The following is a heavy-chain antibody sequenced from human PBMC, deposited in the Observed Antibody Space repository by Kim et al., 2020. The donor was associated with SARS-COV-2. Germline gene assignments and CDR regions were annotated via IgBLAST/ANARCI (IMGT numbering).Heavy chain of an antibody. CDR2: ISWNSGSI. V-gene: IGHV3-9*01. CDR3: AKVTGELLYPLVGMDV. CDR1: GFTFGDYA. J-gene: IGHJ6*02. D-gene: IGHD3-10*01. Sequence: GGSLRLSCAASGFTFGDYAMYWVRQAPGKGLEWVSGISWNSGSIGYADSVKGRFTISRDNAKNSLYLQMNSLRAEDTALYYCAKVTGELLYPLVGMDVWGQGTTVTVSS.